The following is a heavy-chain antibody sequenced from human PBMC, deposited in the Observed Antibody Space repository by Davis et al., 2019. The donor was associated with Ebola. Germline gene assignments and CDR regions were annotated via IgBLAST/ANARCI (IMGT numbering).Heavy chain of an antibody. J-gene: IGHJ4*02. CDR1: GGSFSGYY. V-gene: IGHV4-34*01. Sequence: MPSETLSLTCGFSGGSFSGYYWSWIRQPPGKGLEWIGEINHSGSTNYNPSLKSRVTISVDTSKNQFSLKLSSVTAADTAVYYCARGSLSSSWYYWGQGTLVTVSS. D-gene: IGHD6-13*01. CDR3: ARGSLSSSWYY. CDR2: INHSGST.